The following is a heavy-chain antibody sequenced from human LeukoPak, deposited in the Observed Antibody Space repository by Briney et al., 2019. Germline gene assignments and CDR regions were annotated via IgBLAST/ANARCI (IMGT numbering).Heavy chain of an antibody. V-gene: IGHV3-23*01. CDR3: AIDPNWETHN. CDR2: IGNNGGGL. D-gene: IGHD7-27*01. Sequence: PGGSLRLSCAASGFTFTSYTMYWVRQAPGKGLEWVSIIGNNGGGLHYADSVRGRFTISRDNSKNTLYLQMTNLRVDDTALYYCAIDPNWETHNWGQGVLVTVSS. CDR1: GFTFTSYT. J-gene: IGHJ4*02.